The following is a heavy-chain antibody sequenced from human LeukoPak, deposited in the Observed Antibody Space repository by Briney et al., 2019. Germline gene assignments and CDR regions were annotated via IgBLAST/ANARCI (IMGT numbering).Heavy chain of an antibody. CDR1: GYTFTSYY. CDR3: ARSSKQQLVLR. Sequence: ASVKVSCKASGYTFTSYYMHWVRQAPGQGLEWMGITNPSGGSTSYAQKFQGRVTMTRDMSTSTVYMELSSLRSEDTAVYYCARSSKQQLVLRWGQGTLVTVSS. CDR2: TNPSGGST. J-gene: IGHJ4*02. D-gene: IGHD6-13*01. V-gene: IGHV1-46*01.